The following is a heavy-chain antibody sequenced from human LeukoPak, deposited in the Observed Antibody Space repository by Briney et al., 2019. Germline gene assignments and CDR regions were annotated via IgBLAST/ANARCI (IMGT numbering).Heavy chain of an antibody. CDR2: IKQDGREK. V-gene: IGHV3-7*01. J-gene: IGHJ4*02. CDR1: GFTFSSYW. D-gene: IGHD3-9*01. CDR3: ARVEDYDILTGFDY. Sequence: GGSLRLSWAASGFTFSSYWMSWVRQAPGKGLEWVANIKQDGREKYSVDSVKGRFTISRDNAKNSLYLQMNSLRAEDTAVYYCARVEDYDILTGFDYWGQGTLVTVSS.